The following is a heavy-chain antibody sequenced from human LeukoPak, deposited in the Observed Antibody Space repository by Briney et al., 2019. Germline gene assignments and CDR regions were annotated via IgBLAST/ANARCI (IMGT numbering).Heavy chain of an antibody. V-gene: IGHV3-74*01. Sequence: QPGGSLRLSCAASGFTFRSYWMHWVRQAPGKGLVWVSRINSDGSSTTYADSVKGRFTISRDNVKDTLYLQMNSLRADDTAVYYCASAGYSSGWRPLHYWGRGTLVTVSS. J-gene: IGHJ4*02. D-gene: IGHD6-19*01. CDR1: GFTFRSYW. CDR2: INSDGSST. CDR3: ASAGYSSGWRPLHY.